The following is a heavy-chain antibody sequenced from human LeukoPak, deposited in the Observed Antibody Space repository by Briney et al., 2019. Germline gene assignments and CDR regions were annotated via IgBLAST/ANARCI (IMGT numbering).Heavy chain of an antibody. CDR1: GFTFSSYG. CDR3: ARLAGAGSSGFDY. CDR2: IWYDGSNK. J-gene: IGHJ4*02. Sequence: GGSLRLSCAASGFTFSSYGMHWVRQAPGKGLEWVAVIWYDGSNKYYADSVKGRFTISRDNSKNTLYLQMNSLRAEDTAVYYCARLAGAGSSGFDYWGQGTLVTVSS. D-gene: IGHD1-26*01. V-gene: IGHV3-33*01.